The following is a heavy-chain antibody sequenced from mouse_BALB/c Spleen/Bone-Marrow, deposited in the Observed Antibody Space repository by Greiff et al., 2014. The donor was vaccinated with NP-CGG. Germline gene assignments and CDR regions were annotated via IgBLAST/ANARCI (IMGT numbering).Heavy chain of an antibody. CDR1: GFNIKDTY. D-gene: IGHD1-2*01. V-gene: IGHV14-3*02. CDR3: ARYRLGTYFDY. Sequence: EVQVVESGAELVKPGASVKLSCTASGFNIKDTYMHWVKQRPEQGLEWIGRIDPANGNTEYDPKFQGKATITADTSSNTAYLQLSSLTSEDTAVYYCARYRLGTYFDYWGQGTTLTVSS. J-gene: IGHJ2*01. CDR2: IDPANGNT.